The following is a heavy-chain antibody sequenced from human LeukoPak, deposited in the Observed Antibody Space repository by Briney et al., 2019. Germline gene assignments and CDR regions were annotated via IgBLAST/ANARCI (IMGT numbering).Heavy chain of an antibody. CDR2: INDDGSAT. V-gene: IGHV3-74*01. CDR3: ARGLPGHTSSMGY. Sequence: GGSLRLSCAASGLTFSNSWMHWVRQAPGKGLVWVSRINDDGSATFYADSVKGRFTISRDNAKNTLYLQMNSLRAEDTAVYYCARGLPGHTSSMGYWGQGILVTVSS. J-gene: IGHJ4*02. D-gene: IGHD6-6*01. CDR1: GLTFSNSW.